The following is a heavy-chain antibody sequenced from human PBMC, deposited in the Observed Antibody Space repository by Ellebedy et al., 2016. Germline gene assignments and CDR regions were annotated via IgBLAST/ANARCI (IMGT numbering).Heavy chain of an antibody. V-gene: IGHV4-31*03. CDR3: ARDSVNSSGYHEQLYYYYYGMDV. CDR1: GGSISSGGYY. D-gene: IGHD3-22*01. J-gene: IGHJ6*02. Sequence: SETLSLTCTVSGGSISSGGYYWSWIRQHPGKGLEWIGYIYYSGSTYYNPSLKSRVTISVDTSKNQFSLKLSSVTAADTAVYYCARDSVNSSGYHEQLYYYYYGMDVWGQGTTVTVSS. CDR2: IYYSGST.